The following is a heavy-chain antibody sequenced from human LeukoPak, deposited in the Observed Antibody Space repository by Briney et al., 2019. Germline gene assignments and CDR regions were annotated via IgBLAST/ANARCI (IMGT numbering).Heavy chain of an antibody. CDR2: ISYDGSRK. CDR3: AKPHGSGSYPWFDP. CDR1: GFTFSDFG. J-gene: IGHJ5*02. D-gene: IGHD3-10*01. V-gene: IGHV3-30*18. Sequence: GGSLRLSCAASGFTFSDFGIHWVRQAPGKGLEWVTIISYDGSRKYYADSVKGRFTISRDNSKNTLYLQMNSLIAEDTAVYYCAKPHGSGSYPWFDPWGQGTLVTVSS.